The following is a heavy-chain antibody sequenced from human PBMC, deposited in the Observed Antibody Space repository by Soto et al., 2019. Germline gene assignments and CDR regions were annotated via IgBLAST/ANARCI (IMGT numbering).Heavy chain of an antibody. CDR3: ARGPWGFDF. CDR2: SRNKANSYTT. Sequence: EVQLVESGGGLVQPGGSLRLSCAVSGFTFSDYYMDWVRQAPGKGLEWIARSRNKANSYTTVYAASLQGRFTISRDDSNNSLYLQINSLKIEDTAVYYCARGPWGFDFWGQGTLGTVSS. V-gene: IGHV3-72*01. CDR1: GFTFSDYY. J-gene: IGHJ4*02. D-gene: IGHD7-27*01.